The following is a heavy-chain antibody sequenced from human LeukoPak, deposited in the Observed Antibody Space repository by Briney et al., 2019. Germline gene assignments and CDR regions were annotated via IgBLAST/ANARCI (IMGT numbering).Heavy chain of an antibody. J-gene: IGHJ1*01. CDR3: ARGYYDSSGYYSQH. Sequence: SETLSLTCTVSGGSISSYYWSWIRQPPGKGLEWIGYMYYSGSTNYNPSLKSRVTISVDTSKNQFSLKLSSVTAADTAVYYSARGYYDSSGYYSQHWGQGTLVTVSS. CDR1: GGSISSYY. CDR2: MYYSGST. V-gene: IGHV4-59*01. D-gene: IGHD3-22*01.